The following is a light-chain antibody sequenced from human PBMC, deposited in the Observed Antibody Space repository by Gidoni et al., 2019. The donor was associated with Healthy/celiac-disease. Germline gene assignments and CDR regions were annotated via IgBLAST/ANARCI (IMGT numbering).Light chain of an antibody. CDR2: DAS. CDR3: QQYDNLMCS. CDR1: QDISNY. J-gene: IGKJ2*04. V-gene: IGKV1-33*01. Sequence: DIQMTQSPSSLSASVGDRVTITCQASQDISNYFNWYQQKPGKAPKLLIYDASNLETGVPSRFSGSGSGTDFTFTISSLQPEDIATYYCQQYDNLMCSFGQGTKLEIK.